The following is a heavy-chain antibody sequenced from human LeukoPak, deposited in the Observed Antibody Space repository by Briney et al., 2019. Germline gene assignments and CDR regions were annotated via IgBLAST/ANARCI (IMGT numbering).Heavy chain of an antibody. D-gene: IGHD3-22*01. J-gene: IGHJ4*02. CDR3: VRRLCESSNWQSFDY. Sequence: VESLKISCQGSGYSFTSYWIGWVRQMPGKGLEWMGIIYPGDSDTRYSPSFQGQVTISADKSISTAYLQWSSLKASDTAMYYCVRRLCESSNWQSFDYWGQGTLVTVSS. CDR1: GYSFTSYW. V-gene: IGHV5-51*01. CDR2: IYPGDSDT.